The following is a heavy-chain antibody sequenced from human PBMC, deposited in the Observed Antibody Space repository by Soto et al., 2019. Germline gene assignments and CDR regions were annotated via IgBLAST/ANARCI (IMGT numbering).Heavy chain of an antibody. V-gene: IGHV1-3*01. CDR2: INAGNGNT. Sequence: SXKVSFTASGYTXTSYAMNLVRQAPGQRLEWMGWINAGNGNTKYSQKFQGRVTITRDTSASTAYMELSSMRSEDTAVYYCAGDGTMITKLPFDYWGQGTLVTVSS. J-gene: IGHJ4*02. CDR1: GYTXTSYA. CDR3: AGDGTMITKLPFDY. D-gene: IGHD3-16*01.